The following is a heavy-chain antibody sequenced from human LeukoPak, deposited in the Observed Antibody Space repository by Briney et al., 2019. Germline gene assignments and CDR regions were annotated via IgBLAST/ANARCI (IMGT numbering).Heavy chain of an antibody. CDR1: GFTFSSYW. J-gene: IGHJ4*02. Sequence: PGGSLRLSCAASGFTFSSYWMHWVRQAPGKGLEWVANINQDGSEKYYVDSVKGRFTISRDSAKNSLYLQLNSLRAEDTALYYCARGVGSVSSYWGQGTLVTVSS. V-gene: IGHV3-7*01. CDR2: INQDGSEK. D-gene: IGHD6-19*01. CDR3: ARGVGSVSSY.